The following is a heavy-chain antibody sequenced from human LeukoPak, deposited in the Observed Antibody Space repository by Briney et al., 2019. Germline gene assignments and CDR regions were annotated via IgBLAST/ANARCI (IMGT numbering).Heavy chain of an antibody. V-gene: IGHV1-2*02. CDR3: ARRIAGPGSDY. Sequence: ASVTVSCKASGYTFTDYYMHWLRQAPGQGLEWMGWVNPNSGGTIYAPKFQGRVTMTGDTSITTVYMELNRLKSDDTAVYYCARRIAGPGSDYWGQGTLVTVSS. J-gene: IGHJ4*02. CDR2: VNPNSGGT. CDR1: GYTFTDYY. D-gene: IGHD6-13*01.